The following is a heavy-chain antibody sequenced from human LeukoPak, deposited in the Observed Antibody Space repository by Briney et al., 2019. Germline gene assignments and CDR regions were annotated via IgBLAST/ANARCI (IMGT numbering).Heavy chain of an antibody. CDR3: ARAPYRDYSPGNFDY. D-gene: IGHD4-17*01. CDR2: IKQDGSEK. V-gene: IGHV3-7*01. J-gene: IGHJ4*02. CDR1: GFTFSSYW. Sequence: PRGSLRLSCAASGFTFSSYWMSWVRQAPGKGLEWVANIKQDGSEKYYVDSVKGRFTISRDNAKNSLYLQMNSLRAEDTAVYYCARAPYRDYSPGNFDYWGQGTLVTVSS.